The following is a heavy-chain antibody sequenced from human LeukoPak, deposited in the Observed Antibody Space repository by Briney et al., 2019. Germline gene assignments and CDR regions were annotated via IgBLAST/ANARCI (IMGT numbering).Heavy chain of an antibody. CDR2: INPNSGGT. CDR1: GYTFTGYY. V-gene: IGHV1-2*02. CDR3: ARDFWSEVNYSGSYYNDY. J-gene: IGHJ4*02. D-gene: IGHD1-26*01. Sequence: ASVTVSCKASGYTFTGYYMHWVRQAPGQGLEWMGWINPNSGGTNYAQKFQGRVTMTRDTSISTAYMELSRLRSDDTAVYYCARDFWSEVNYSGSYYNDYWGQGTLVTVSS.